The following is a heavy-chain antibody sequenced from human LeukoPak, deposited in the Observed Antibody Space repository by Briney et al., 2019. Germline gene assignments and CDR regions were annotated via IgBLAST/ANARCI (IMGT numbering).Heavy chain of an antibody. D-gene: IGHD6-19*01. V-gene: IGHV3-11*04. CDR2: IRSSGSTI. CDR3: ARGADTGYSSDS. CDR1: GFTFSDYY. Sequence: GGSLRLSCAASGFTFSDYYMSWIRQAPGKGLEWVSSIRSSGSTIYYADSVKGRFTISRDNAKNSLYLQMNSLRAEDTAVYYCARGADTGYSSDSWGQGTLVTVSS. J-gene: IGHJ5*02.